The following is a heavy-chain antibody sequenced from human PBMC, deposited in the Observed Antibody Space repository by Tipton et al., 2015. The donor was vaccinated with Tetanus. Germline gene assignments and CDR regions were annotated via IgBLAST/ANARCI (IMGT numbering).Heavy chain of an antibody. Sequence: QLVQSGAEVKKPGASVKVSCKASGYTFTSYDINWVRQATGQGLEWMGWMNPNSGNTGYVQKFQGRVTMTRNTSISTAYMELSSLRSEDTAVYYCARRVYDSEETRIDYWGQGTLVTVSS. V-gene: IGHV1-8*01. D-gene: IGHD3-22*01. CDR2: MNPNSGNT. CDR1: GYTFTSYD. CDR3: ARRVYDSEETRIDY. J-gene: IGHJ4*02.